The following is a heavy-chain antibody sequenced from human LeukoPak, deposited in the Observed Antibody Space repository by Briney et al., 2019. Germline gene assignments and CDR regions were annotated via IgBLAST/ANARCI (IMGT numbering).Heavy chain of an antibody. CDR3: ARLPAYCSSTSCYYDY. J-gene: IGHJ4*02. CDR1: GFTFSSYS. D-gene: IGHD2-2*01. Sequence: PGGSLRLSCAASGFTFSSYSMNWVRQAPGKGLEWVSSISSSSSNKYYADSVKGRFTISRDNAKNSLYLQMNSLRAEDTAVYYCARLPAYCSSTSCYYDYWGQGTLVTVSS. CDR2: ISSSSSNK. V-gene: IGHV3-21*01.